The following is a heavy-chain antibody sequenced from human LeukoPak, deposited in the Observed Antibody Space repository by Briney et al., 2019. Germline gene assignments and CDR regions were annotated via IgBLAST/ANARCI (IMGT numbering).Heavy chain of an antibody. J-gene: IGHJ4*02. CDR1: GFTFSSYS. Sequence: QSGGSLRLSCAASGFTFSSYSMTWVRQAPGKGLEWVSTISTSGDSTYYADSVKGRFTISRDNSKNTLYLQMNSLTAEDTALHYCARARYCSSTSCFLDYWGQGTLVTVSS. CDR2: ISTSGDST. CDR3: ARARYCSSTSCFLDY. D-gene: IGHD2-2*01. V-gene: IGHV3-23*01.